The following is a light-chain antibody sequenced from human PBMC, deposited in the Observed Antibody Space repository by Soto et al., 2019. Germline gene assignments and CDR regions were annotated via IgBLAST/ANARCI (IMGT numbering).Light chain of an antibody. CDR1: SSNIGAGYD. CDR3: QSYDTRLSGYV. CDR2: DNN. Sequence: SVLTQSPSVSGAPGQRVTLSCTGSSSNIGAGYDVHWYQQLPGAAPKLLIYDNNNRPSGVPDRFSGYKSGASASLAITGLQAEDEADYYCQSYDTRLSGYVFGTGTKVTVL. V-gene: IGLV1-40*01. J-gene: IGLJ1*01.